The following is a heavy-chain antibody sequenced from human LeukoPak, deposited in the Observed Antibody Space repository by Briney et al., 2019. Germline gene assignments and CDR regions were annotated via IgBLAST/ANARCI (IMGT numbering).Heavy chain of an antibody. D-gene: IGHD4-17*01. CDR3: ARDIDNGDYVVY. Sequence: GSLRLSCAASGFTLSSYGMSWVRQAPGMGLEWVSSIGSSGDITYYADSVKGRFTISRDNSRNTLYLQMNSLRAEDTAVYYCARDIDNGDYVVYWGQGTLVTVSS. V-gene: IGHV3-23*01. J-gene: IGHJ4*02. CDR1: GFTLSSYG. CDR2: IGSSGDIT.